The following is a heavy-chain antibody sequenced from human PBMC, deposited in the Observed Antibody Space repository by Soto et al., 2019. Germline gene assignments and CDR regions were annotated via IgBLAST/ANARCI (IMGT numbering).Heavy chain of an antibody. CDR1: GFSLSTSGMC. Sequence: SGPTLVNPTQTLTLTCTFSGFSLSTSGMCVSWIRQPPGKALEWLARIDWDDDKFYSTSLKTRLTISKDTSKNQVVLTMTNMDPVDTATYYCARDSVALYYSYYGMDVWGQGTTVTVS. V-gene: IGHV2-70*17. CDR2: IDWDDDK. CDR3: ARDSVALYYSYYGMDV. J-gene: IGHJ6*02. D-gene: IGHD2-21*01.